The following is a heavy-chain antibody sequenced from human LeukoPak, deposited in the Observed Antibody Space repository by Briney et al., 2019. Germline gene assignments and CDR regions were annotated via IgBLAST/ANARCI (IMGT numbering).Heavy chain of an antibody. D-gene: IGHD4-17*01. Sequence: PGGSLRLSCAGAGFTFSNYGMSWVRQAPGKGLEWVSVISRSGTETYHADSVRGRFTISRDNAKNTLYLQMNSLRAEDTAVYYCAKHRENYGDSCLDDYWGQGTLVTVSS. CDR3: AKHRENYGDSCLDDY. CDR2: ISRSGTET. V-gene: IGHV3-23*01. J-gene: IGHJ4*02. CDR1: GFTFSNYG.